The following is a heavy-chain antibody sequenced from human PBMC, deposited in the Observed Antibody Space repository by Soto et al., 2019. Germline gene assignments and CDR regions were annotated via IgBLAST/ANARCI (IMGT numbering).Heavy chain of an antibody. J-gene: IGHJ3*02. CDR2: IIPILGIE. Sequence: GASVQVSCKASGGTFSSYTISWVRQAPGQGLEWMGRIIPILGIENYAQKFQGRVTITAEKSTSTAYMELSSLRSEDTSFFYCASSCSGGSCYRFDAFDIWGQGTMVTVSS. D-gene: IGHD2-15*01. V-gene: IGHV1-69*02. CDR1: GGTFSSYT. CDR3: ASSCSGGSCYRFDAFDI.